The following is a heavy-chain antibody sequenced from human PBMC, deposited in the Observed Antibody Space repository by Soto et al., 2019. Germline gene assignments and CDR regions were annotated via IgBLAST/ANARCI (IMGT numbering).Heavy chain of an antibody. CDR3: ARGWSGPTKLDY. CDR1: GGSFSGYY. CDR2: INHSGST. V-gene: IGHV4-34*01. J-gene: IGHJ4*02. Sequence: SETLSLTCAVYGGSFSGYYWSWIRQPPGRGLEWIGEINHSGSTNYNPSLKSRVTISVDTSKNQFSLKLSSVTAADTAVYYCARGWSGPTKLDYWGQGTLVPVSS. D-gene: IGHD1-1*01.